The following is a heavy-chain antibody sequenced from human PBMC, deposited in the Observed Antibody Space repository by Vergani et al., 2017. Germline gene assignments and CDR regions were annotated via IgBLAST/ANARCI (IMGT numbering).Heavy chain of an antibody. CDR3: ARVMYRDEASTGYRLEGMDI. CDR1: GGSFNTYY. Sequence: QVQLEESGPGLVKSSETLSLTCTVSGGSFNTYYWSWIRQSPGKGLEWIGYIYSTGSTNYNPSLNSRVTMSVDTSKNQFSRKLRSVTAADTAVYFCARVMYRDEASTGYRLEGMDIWGQGTTVTISS. D-gene: IGHD3-9*01. V-gene: IGHV4-59*13. J-gene: IGHJ6*02. CDR2: IYSTGST.